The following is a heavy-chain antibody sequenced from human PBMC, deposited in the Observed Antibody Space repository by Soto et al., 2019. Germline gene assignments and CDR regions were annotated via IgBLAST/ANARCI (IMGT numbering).Heavy chain of an antibody. V-gene: IGHV4-31*03. Sequence: SETLSLTYTVSGGSISRGGYYWSWIRQHPGKGLEWIGYIYYSGSTYYNPSLKSRVTISVDTSKNQFSLKLSSVTAADTAVYYCARTSTVTTYYFDYWGQGTLVTVSS. CDR1: GGSISRGGYY. CDR3: ARTSTVTTYYFDY. J-gene: IGHJ4*02. D-gene: IGHD4-17*01. CDR2: IYYSGST.